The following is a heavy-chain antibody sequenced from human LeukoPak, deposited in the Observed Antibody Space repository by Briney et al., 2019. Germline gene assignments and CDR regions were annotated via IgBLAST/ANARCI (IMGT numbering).Heavy chain of an antibody. CDR1: GFTFSSYS. V-gene: IGHV3-21*01. J-gene: IGHJ6*02. Sequence: GGSLRLSCAASGFTFSSYSMNWVRQAPGKGLEWVSSISSSSSYIYYADSVKGRFTISRDNAKNSLYLQMNSLRAEDTAVYYCARDVRVAARLFGYYYGMDVWGQGTTVTVSS. CDR3: ARDVRVAARLFGYYYGMDV. D-gene: IGHD6-6*01. CDR2: ISSSSSYI.